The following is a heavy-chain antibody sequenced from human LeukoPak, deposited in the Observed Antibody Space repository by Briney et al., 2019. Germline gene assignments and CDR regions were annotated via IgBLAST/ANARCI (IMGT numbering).Heavy chain of an antibody. CDR1: GFTFSSYA. J-gene: IGHJ4*02. CDR2: ITGSGGTT. CDR3: AKGTTKGDSGSSSFDY. Sequence: GGSLRLSCAASGFTFSSYAMSWVRQAPGQGLEWVSGITGSGGTTYYADSVKGRFTISRDNSKNTLYLRMNSLRADDTAVYYCAKGTTKGDSGSSSFDYWGQGTLVTVSS. V-gene: IGHV3-23*01. D-gene: IGHD3-10*01.